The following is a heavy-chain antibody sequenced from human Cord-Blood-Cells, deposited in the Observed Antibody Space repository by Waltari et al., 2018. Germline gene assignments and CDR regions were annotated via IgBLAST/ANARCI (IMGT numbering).Heavy chain of an antibody. Sequence: QLQLQESGPGLVKPSETLSLTCTVSGGSISSSSYYWGWIRQPPGKGLEWIGSIYYSGSTYYNPSLKSRVTISVDMSKNQFSLKLSSVTAADTAVYYCARRSIAAAGTDYWGQGTLVTVSS. CDR3: ARRSIAAAGTDY. D-gene: IGHD6-13*01. J-gene: IGHJ4*02. CDR1: GGSISSSSYY. V-gene: IGHV4-39*01. CDR2: IYYSGST.